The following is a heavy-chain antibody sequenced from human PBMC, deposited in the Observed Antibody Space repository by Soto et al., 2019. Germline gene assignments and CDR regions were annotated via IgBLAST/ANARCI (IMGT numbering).Heavy chain of an antibody. Sequence: GSLRLSCAASGFTFSSYAMSWVRHAPGKGLEWVSAISGSGGSTYYADSVKGRYTISRDNSNNTQNLQMTRLRAEDTAVYSCAKDGYPPRYCSSTSCYTSYYYYGLDVWGQGTTVTVSS. CDR3: AKDGYPPRYCSSTSCYTSYYYYGLDV. CDR1: GFTFSSYA. V-gene: IGHV3-23*01. D-gene: IGHD2-2*02. J-gene: IGHJ6*02. CDR2: ISGSGGST.